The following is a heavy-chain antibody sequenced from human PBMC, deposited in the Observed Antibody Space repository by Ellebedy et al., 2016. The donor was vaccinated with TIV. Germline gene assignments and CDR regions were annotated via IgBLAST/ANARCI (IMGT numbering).Heavy chain of an antibody. CDR3: ARDFTGAGRFFDL. Sequence: PGRSLRLSCAASGFTFTNHAVSWVRQAPGKGPEWVSVISGSGGTTYYADSAKGRFTISRDNSKNTLFLQMNSLRAEDTALYYCARDFTGAGRFFDLWGRGTLVTVSS. J-gene: IGHJ2*01. CDR2: ISGSGGTT. V-gene: IGHV3-23*01. D-gene: IGHD7-27*01. CDR1: GFTFTNHA.